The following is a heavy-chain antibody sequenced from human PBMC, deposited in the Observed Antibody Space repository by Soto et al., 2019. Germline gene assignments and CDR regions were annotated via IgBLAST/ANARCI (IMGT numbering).Heavy chain of an antibody. Sequence: GGSLRLSCAASGFTFSSYAMNWVRQAPGKGLDWVSAVSGSGDSTYYGDSVKGRFTISRDNSKNTLYLQMNSLRAEDTAVYYCAKSRYSSTWYGMDVWGQGITVTVSS. V-gene: IGHV3-23*01. CDR1: GFTFSSYA. J-gene: IGHJ6*02. CDR3: AKSRYSSTWYGMDV. D-gene: IGHD3-9*01. CDR2: VSGSGDST.